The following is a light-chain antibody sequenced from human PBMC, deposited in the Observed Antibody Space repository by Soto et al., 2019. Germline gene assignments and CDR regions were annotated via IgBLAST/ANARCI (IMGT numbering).Light chain of an antibody. CDR3: SSHGGANNFYV. CDR2: EVS. J-gene: IGLJ1*01. CDR1: NSDIGAYDY. V-gene: IGLV2-8*01. Sequence: QSALTQPRSASGSPGQSVTISCTGTNSDIGAYDYVSWYQQHPGKVPKLIIYEVSKRPSGVPDRFSASKSGNPASLTVSGLQAEDEADYYCSSHGGANNFYVFGTGTKVTVL.